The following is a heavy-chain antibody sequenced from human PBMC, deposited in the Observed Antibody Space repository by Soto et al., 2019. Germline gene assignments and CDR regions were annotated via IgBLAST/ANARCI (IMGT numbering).Heavy chain of an antibody. V-gene: IGHV3-21*01. CDR3: ARDRPINY. Sequence: EVQLVESGGGLVKPGGSLRLSCAASGFTFSSYSMNWVRQTPGKGLEWVSSISSSSSYIYYADSVKGRFTISRDNAKHSLYLQMNSRRAEDTAVYYCARDRPINYWGQGTLVTVSS. CDR2: ISSSSSYI. CDR1: GFTFSSYS. J-gene: IGHJ4*02.